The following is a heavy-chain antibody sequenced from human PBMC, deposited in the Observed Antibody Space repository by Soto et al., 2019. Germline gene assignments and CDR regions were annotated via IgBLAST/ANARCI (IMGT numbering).Heavy chain of an antibody. CDR3: ARRSDIVVVPVNIRAAYFAY. Sequence: GGSLRLSCADSGFTFSSHSMNWVRQAPGKGLEWVSSISTTGSDKSYADSVKGRFTISRDDAKNSLYLQMTSLRVDDTAVYYCARRSDIVVVPVNIRAAYFAYWGQGTLVTVSP. CDR1: GFTFSSHS. V-gene: IGHV3-21*01. CDR2: ISTTGSDK. J-gene: IGHJ4*02. D-gene: IGHD2-2*01.